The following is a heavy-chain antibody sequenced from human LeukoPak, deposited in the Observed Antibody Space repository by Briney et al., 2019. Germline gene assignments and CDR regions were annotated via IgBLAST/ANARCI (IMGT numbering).Heavy chain of an antibody. V-gene: IGHV4-31*03. D-gene: IGHD6-13*01. Sequence: SETLSLTCTVSGGSISSAGYYWSWIRQHPGKGLEWIGYIYYSGSTYYNPSLKSRVTISVDTSKNQFSLKLSSVTAADTAVYYCARVSRLYSSSWYDYAFDYWGQGTLATVSS. CDR2: IYYSGST. J-gene: IGHJ4*02. CDR1: GGSISSAGYY. CDR3: ARVSRLYSSSWYDYAFDY.